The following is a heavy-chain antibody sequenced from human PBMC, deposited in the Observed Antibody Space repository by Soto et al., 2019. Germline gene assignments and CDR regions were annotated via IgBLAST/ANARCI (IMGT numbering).Heavy chain of an antibody. CDR1: GGTFSSYA. J-gene: IGHJ6*02. CDR2: IIPIFGTA. V-gene: IGHV1-69*13. CDR3: ARAGSGDYYYYYGMDV. D-gene: IGHD3-10*01. Sequence: SVKVSCKXSGGTFSSYAISWVRQAPGQGLEWMGGIIPIFGTANYAQKFQGRVTITADESTSTAYMELSSLRSEDTAVYYCARAGSGDYYYYYGMDVWGQGTTVTVSS.